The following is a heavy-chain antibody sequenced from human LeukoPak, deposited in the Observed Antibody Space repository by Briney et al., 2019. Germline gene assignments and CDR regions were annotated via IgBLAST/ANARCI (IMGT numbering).Heavy chain of an antibody. J-gene: IGHJ2*01. CDR2: IKQEGSEK. CDR1: GFTFSSYW. D-gene: IGHD3-22*01. CDR3: AKEGQYYYEGSGYYSRAYWYFDL. Sequence: GGSLRLSCAASGFTFSSYWMSWVRQAPGKGLEWVANIKQEGSEKYYVDSVKGRFTISRDNSKNTLYLQMNSLRAEDTAVYYCAKEGQYYYEGSGYYSRAYWYFDLWGRGTLVTVSS. V-gene: IGHV3-7*03.